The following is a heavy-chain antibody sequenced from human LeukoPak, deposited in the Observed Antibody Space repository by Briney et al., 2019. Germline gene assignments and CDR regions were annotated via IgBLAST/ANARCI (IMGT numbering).Heavy chain of an antibody. Sequence: GGSLRLSCAASGFTSSSYEMNWVGQVPGKGWEWVSYISSSGSTIYYADSVKGRFTIPRDNAKNSLYLQMNSLRAEDTAVYYCARDSSSSLLGYWGQGTLVTVSS. D-gene: IGHD6-6*01. V-gene: IGHV3-48*03. CDR1: GFTSSSYE. J-gene: IGHJ4*02. CDR2: ISSSGSTI. CDR3: ARDSSSSLLGY.